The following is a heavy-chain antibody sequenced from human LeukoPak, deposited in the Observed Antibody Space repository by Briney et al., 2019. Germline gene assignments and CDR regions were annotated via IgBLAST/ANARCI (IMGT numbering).Heavy chain of an antibody. J-gene: IGHJ5*02. CDR2: IYYSGST. Sequence: PSETLSLTCTVSGGSISSYYWSWIRQPPGKGLEWIGYIYYSGSTNYNPSLKSRVTISVDTSKNQFSLKLSSVTAADTAVYYCARGSNYYDSSEYNWFDPWGQGTLVTVSS. D-gene: IGHD3-22*01. CDR1: GGSISSYY. V-gene: IGHV4-59*01. CDR3: ARGSNYYDSSEYNWFDP.